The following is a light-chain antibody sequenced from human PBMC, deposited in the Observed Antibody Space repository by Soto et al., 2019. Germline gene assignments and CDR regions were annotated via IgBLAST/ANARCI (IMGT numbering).Light chain of an antibody. J-gene: IGKJ5*01. CDR1: QSVSSSY. V-gene: IGKV3D-20*02. CDR3: QQRSNWPPIT. Sequence: EIVLTQSPGTLSLSPGERATLSCRASQSVSSSYLAWYQQRPGQAPRLLIYGASNRATGIPDRFSGSGSGTDFTLTLRSLEPEDFAVYYCQQRSNWPPITFGQGTRLEIK. CDR2: GAS.